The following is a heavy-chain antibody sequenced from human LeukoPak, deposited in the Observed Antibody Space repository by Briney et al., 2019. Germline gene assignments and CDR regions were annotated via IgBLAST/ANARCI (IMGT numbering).Heavy chain of an antibody. CDR2: IYYSGST. J-gene: IGHJ4*02. CDR3: AMVTMVRGVIGY. D-gene: IGHD3-10*01. V-gene: IGHV4-39*01. CDR1: GGSISSSSYY. Sequence: SETLSLTCTVSGGSISSSSYYWGWIRQPPGKGLEWIGSIYYSGSTYYNPSLKSRVTISVDTSKNQFSLKLSSVTAADTAVYYCAMVTMVRGVIGYWGQGTLVTVSS.